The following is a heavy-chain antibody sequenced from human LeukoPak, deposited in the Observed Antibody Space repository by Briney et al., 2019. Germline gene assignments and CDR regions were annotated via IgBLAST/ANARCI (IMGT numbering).Heavy chain of an antibody. CDR2: IYSGGST. D-gene: IGHD6-6*01. J-gene: IGHJ6*03. CDR1: GFTVSSNY. CDR3: ARAIAARPGYYYYYMDV. Sequence: PGGSLRLSCAASGFTVSSNYMSWVRQAPGKGLEWVSVIYSGGSTYYADSVKGRFTISRDNSKNTLYLQMNSLRSEDTAVYYCARAIAARPGYYYYYMDVWGKGTTVTVSS. V-gene: IGHV3-53*05.